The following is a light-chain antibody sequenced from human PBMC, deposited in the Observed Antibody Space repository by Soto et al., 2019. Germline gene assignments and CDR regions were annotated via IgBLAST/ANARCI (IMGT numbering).Light chain of an antibody. CDR2: AAS. Sequence: DIQLTQSPSFLSASVGDRVTITCRASQGISSYLAWYQQKPGKAPKLLIYAASTLQSGVPSRFXGXXXXXXXXXTXXXLQPEDFATYYCQQLNSRFTFGPGTKVDIK. J-gene: IGKJ3*01. V-gene: IGKV1-9*01. CDR1: QGISSY. CDR3: QQLNSRFT.